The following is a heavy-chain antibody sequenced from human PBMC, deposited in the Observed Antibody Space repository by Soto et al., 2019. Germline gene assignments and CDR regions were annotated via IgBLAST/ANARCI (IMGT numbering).Heavy chain of an antibody. CDR1: GGSISSYY. D-gene: IGHD3-9*01. J-gene: IGHJ1*01. CDR3: SRAYGRNCFDV. CDR2: IDYSGST. V-gene: IGHV4-59*01. Sequence: SETLSLTCTVSGGSISSYYWSWIRQPPGKGLEWIGYIDYSGSTNYNPSLKSRVTISVDTSKNQFSLKLSSVTAADTAVYYCSRAYGRNCFDVWGQGSPVPVAS.